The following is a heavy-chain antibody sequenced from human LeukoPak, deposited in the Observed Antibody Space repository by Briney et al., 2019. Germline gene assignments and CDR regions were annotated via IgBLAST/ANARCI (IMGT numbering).Heavy chain of an antibody. J-gene: IGHJ4*02. D-gene: IGHD5-18*01. Sequence: GGSLRLSCAASGFSFRTFWMHWVRQAPGKGLGLVWVSRISPDGSITNYADSVKGRFTISRDNAKNTLYLQMNSLRAEDTAVYYCARYTSMVLWGQGTLVTVSS. V-gene: IGHV3-74*01. CDR3: ARYTSMVL. CDR1: GFSFRTFW. CDR2: ISPDGSIT.